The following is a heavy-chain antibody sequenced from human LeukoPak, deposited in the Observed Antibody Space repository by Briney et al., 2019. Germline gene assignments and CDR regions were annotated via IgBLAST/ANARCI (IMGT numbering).Heavy chain of an antibody. J-gene: IGHJ4*02. D-gene: IGHD3-10*01. CDR1: GYSISSGCY. CDR3: AREAHYYGSGPGDY. V-gene: IGHV4-38-2*02. Sequence: SETLSLTCTVSGYSISSGCYWGWIRQPPGKGLGWIGSIYHSGSTYYNPSLKSRVTISVDTSKNQFSLKLSSVTAADTAVYYCAREAHYYGSGPGDYWGQGTLVTVSS. CDR2: IYHSGST.